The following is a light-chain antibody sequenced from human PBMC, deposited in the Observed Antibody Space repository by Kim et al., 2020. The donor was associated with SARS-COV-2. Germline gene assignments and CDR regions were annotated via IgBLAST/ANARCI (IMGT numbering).Light chain of an antibody. CDR1: SPNIGTNY. Sequence: GQKVTISCSGSSPNIGTNYLSWYQQLPGTVPKVLIYDNNKRPSGIPDRFSGSKSGTSGTLDITGLQTGDEADYYCGTWDSSLSVWLFGGGTKVTVL. CDR3: GTWDSSLSVWL. J-gene: IGLJ3*02. V-gene: IGLV1-51*01. CDR2: DNN.